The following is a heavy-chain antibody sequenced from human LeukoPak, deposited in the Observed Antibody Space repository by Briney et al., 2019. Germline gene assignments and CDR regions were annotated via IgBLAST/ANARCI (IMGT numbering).Heavy chain of an antibody. CDR2: INPNHGGT. V-gene: IGHV1-2*02. Sequence: ASVKVSCKASGYTFTSYYIHWVRQAPGQGLEWMAWINPNHGGTNFAPKFQGRVTMTRDTSISTAYMELSRLRSDDTAVYHCARADYYGSGSYYIGNWFDPWGQGTLVTVSS. J-gene: IGHJ5*02. CDR3: ARADYYGSGSYYIGNWFDP. D-gene: IGHD3-10*01. CDR1: GYTFTSYY.